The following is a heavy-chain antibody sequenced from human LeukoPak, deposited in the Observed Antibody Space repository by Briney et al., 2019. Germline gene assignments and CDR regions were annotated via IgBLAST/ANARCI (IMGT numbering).Heavy chain of an antibody. V-gene: IGHV1-2*02. CDR2: INPNSGGT. CDR1: GYTFTGYD. CDR3: ARDSAVYDSSGYFLHAFDI. Sequence: ASVKVSCKASGYTFTGYDMHWVRQAPGQGLEWMGWINPNSGGTKCAQNFQGRVTMTRDTSISTAYMELSRLRSDDTAVYYCARDSAVYDSSGYFLHAFDIWGQGTMVTVSS. D-gene: IGHD3-22*01. J-gene: IGHJ3*02.